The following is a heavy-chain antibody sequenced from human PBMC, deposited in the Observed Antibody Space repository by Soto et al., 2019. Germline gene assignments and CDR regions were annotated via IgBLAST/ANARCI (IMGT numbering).Heavy chain of an antibody. Sequence: GGSLRLSCAASGFTFSSYEMNWVRQAPGKGLEWVSYISSSGSTIYYADSVKGRFTISRDNAKNSLYLQMNSLRAEDTAVYYCARDQWFGELSYYYYGMDVWGQGTTVTVS. CDR2: ISSSGSTI. D-gene: IGHD3-10*01. CDR1: GFTFSSYE. J-gene: IGHJ6*02. CDR3: ARDQWFGELSYYYYGMDV. V-gene: IGHV3-48*03.